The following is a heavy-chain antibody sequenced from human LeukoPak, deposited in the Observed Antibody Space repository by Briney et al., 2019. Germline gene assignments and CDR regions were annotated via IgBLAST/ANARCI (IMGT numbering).Heavy chain of an antibody. J-gene: IGHJ4*02. V-gene: IGHV3-48*01. D-gene: IGHD7-27*01. CDR3: GTGDPRFDY. Sequence: GGSLRLSCAASGFSFSSYSMNWVRQAPGKGLEWVSYISSSRSAIYYTDSVKGRFTISRDNAKNSVYLQMNSLRAEDTAVYYCGTGDPRFDYWGQGILVTVSS. CDR1: GFSFSSYS. CDR2: ISSSRSAI.